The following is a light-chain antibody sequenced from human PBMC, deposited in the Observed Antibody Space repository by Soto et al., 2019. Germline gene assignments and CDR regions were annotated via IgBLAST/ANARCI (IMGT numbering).Light chain of an antibody. V-gene: IGLV2-8*01. CDR1: SSDVGGYNY. Sequence: QSALTQPPSASGSPGQSVTISCTGTSSDVGGYNYVSWYQQHPGKAPKLMIFEVSKWPSGVPNRFSGSKSGNTASLTVSGLQPEDEADYYCSSYAGSNNLVFGGGTQLTVL. CDR2: EVS. J-gene: IGLJ2*01. CDR3: SSYAGSNNLV.